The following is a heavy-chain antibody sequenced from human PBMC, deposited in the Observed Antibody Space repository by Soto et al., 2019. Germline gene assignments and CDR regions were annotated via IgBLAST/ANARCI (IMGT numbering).Heavy chain of an antibody. D-gene: IGHD3-10*01. CDR1: GYTFTGYY. CDR2: MNPGSGDT. V-gene: IGHV1-8*02. J-gene: IGHJ5*02. CDR3: ARMASFGSLNWFDP. Sequence: GASVKVSCKASGYTFTGYYMHWVRQATGQGLEWMGWMNPGSGDTGYAQKFQGRVTMTRDISTATAYMELSSLTSEDTAIYYCARMASFGSLNWFDPWGQGTLVTVSS.